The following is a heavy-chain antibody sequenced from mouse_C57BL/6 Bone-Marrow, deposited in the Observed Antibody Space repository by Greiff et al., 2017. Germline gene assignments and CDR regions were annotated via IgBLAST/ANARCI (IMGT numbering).Heavy chain of an antibody. V-gene: IGHV14-2*01. Sequence: EVQLQQSGAELVKPGASVKLSCTASGFNIKDYYIHWVKQRTEQGLEWIGRIDPEDGETKYAPKFQDKATITADTSSNTAYMQLSSLTSEDTAVYYCTSSLIYYGTKYWGQGTTLTVSS. CDR1: GFNIKDYY. J-gene: IGHJ2*01. CDR3: TSSLIYYGTKY. CDR2: IDPEDGET. D-gene: IGHD1-1*01.